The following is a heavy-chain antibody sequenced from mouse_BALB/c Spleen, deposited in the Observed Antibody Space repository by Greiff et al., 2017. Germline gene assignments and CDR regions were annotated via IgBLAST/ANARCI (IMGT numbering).Heavy chain of an antibody. Sequence: QVTLKESGPGILQPSQTLSLTCSFSGFSLSTSGMGVSWIRQPSGKGLEWLAHIYWDDDKRYNPSLKSRLTISKDTSSNQVFLKITSVDTADTATYYCARSITTVVDYWGQGTTLTVSS. J-gene: IGHJ2*01. D-gene: IGHD1-1*01. CDR2: IYWDDDK. V-gene: IGHV8-12*01. CDR1: GFSLSTSGMG. CDR3: ARSITTVVDY.